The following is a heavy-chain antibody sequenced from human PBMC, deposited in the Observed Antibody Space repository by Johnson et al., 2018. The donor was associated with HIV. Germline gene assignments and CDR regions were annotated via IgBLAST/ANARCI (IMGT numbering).Heavy chain of an antibody. J-gene: IGHJ3*02. CDR3: ASSRGVVAILDAFEM. Sequence: QVQLVESGGGVVQPGRSLRLSCAASGFTFSTYGMHWVRQAPGKGLEWVAFIRYDGSNKYYADSVKGRFTISRDNSKNTLYLQMNSLRAEDTAVYYCASSRGVVAILDAFEMWGQGTMVTVSS. CDR2: IRYDGSNK. D-gene: IGHD2-21*01. CDR1: GFTFSTYG. V-gene: IGHV3-30*02.